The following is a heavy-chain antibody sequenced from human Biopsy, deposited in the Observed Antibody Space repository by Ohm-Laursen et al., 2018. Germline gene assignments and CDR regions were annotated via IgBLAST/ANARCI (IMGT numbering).Heavy chain of an antibody. J-gene: IGHJ4*02. CDR3: ARGPHSGSHSCFDY. V-gene: IGHV1-69*01. D-gene: IGHD1-26*01. CDR1: GGTFGSND. CDR2: IIPMFGTA. Sequence: SSVKVSCKTSGGTFGSNDLSWVRQAPGQGLEWMGGIIPMFGTANYAQMFQGRVTISADESTSTSYMELSSLTTEDTAIYYCARGPHSGSHSCFDYWGRGTLVTVSS.